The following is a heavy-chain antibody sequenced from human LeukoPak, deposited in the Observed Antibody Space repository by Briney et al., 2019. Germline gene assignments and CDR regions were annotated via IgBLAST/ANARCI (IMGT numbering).Heavy chain of an antibody. CDR3: VGGGRSIAARLFDY. V-gene: IGHV3-30-3*01. Sequence: PGRSLRLSCAASGFTFSSYAMHWVRQAPGKGLEWVAVISYDGSNKYYADSVKGRFTISRDNSKNTLYLQMNSLRAEDTAVYYCVGGGRSIAARLFDYWGQGTLVTVSS. CDR2: ISYDGSNK. CDR1: GFTFSSYA. D-gene: IGHD6-6*01. J-gene: IGHJ4*02.